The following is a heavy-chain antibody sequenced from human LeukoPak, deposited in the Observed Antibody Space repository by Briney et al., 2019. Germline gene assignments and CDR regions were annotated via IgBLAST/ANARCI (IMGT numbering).Heavy chain of an antibody. J-gene: IGHJ4*02. V-gene: IGHV4-59*01. CDR1: GGSISSYY. D-gene: IGHD3-9*01. CDR2: IYYSGST. CDR3: ARVLGYYDILTGYYTSHYFDY. Sequence: PSETLSLTCTVSGGSISSYYWSWIRQPPGKGLEWIGYIYYSGSTNYNPSLKSRVTISVDTSKNQFSLKLSSVTAADTAVYYCARVLGYYDILTGYYTSHYFDYWGQGTLVTVSS.